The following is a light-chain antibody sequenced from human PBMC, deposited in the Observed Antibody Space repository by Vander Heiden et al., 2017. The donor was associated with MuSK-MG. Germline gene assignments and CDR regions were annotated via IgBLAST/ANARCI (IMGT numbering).Light chain of an antibody. V-gene: IGKV1-5*03. CDR2: KAS. CDR3: QQYYSYSQT. CDR1: QSISSW. J-gene: IGKJ1*01. Sequence: DIQMTQSPSTLSASVGDGVTITCRASQSISSWLAWYQQKPGKAPKLLIYKASSLESGVPSRFSGSGSGTEFTLTISSLQPDDFATYYCQQYYSYSQTFGQGTNLEIK.